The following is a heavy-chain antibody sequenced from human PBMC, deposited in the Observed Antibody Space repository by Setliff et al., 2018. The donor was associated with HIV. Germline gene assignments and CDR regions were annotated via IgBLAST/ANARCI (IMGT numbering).Heavy chain of an antibody. D-gene: IGHD3-10*01. CDR2: IFDSGTT. J-gene: IGHJ4*02. Sequence: SETLSLTCTVSGGSITSYYWNWIRQSPGEGLEWIGYIFDSGTTKYNPSVTSRVTISVDASKNQFFLQLISVTAADTAVYYCARQGGYNSPLMVWGQGKLVTVSS. CDR1: GGSITSYY. CDR3: ARQGGYNSPLMV. V-gene: IGHV4-59*08.